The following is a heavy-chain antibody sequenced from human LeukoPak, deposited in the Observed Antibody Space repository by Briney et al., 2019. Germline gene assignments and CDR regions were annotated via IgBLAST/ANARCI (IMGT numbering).Heavy chain of an antibody. D-gene: IGHD3-22*01. CDR1: GGSISNYY. J-gene: IGHJ4*02. V-gene: IGHV4-59*12. CDR2: IYYSGST. Sequence: SETLSLTCTVSGGSISNYYWSWIRQSAGKGLEWIGYIYYSGSTNYNPSLKSRVTISLDTSKNQFSLKLNSVTAADSAVYFCATGDFDTSGEGSYYFDYWGQGTLVTVSS. CDR3: ATGDFDTSGEGSYYFDY.